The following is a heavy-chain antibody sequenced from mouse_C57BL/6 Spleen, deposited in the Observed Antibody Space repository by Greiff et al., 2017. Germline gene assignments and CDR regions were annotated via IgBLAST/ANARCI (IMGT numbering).Heavy chain of an antibody. CDR3: ARGSYGKSFAY. V-gene: IGHV1-61*01. CDR2: IYPSDSET. Sequence: QVQLQQPGAELVRPGSSVKLSCKASGYTFTSYWMDWVKQRPGQGLEWIGNIYPSDSETHYNQKFKDKATLTVDKSSSTAYMQLSSLTSEDSAVXYCARGSYGKSFAYWGQGTLATVSA. D-gene: IGHD2-1*01. J-gene: IGHJ3*01. CDR1: GYTFTSYW.